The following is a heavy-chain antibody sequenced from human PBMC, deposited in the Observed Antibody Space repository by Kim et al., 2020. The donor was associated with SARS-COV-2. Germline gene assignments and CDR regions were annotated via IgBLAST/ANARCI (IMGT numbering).Heavy chain of an antibody. CDR2: IGSSRSNI. Sequence: GGSLRLSCAASGFTFSTYSMNWVRQAPGKGLEWVSYIGSSRSNIYYAHSVKGRFTISRDNDKNSLYLQMNSLRDEDTAVYYCARDLKGSNWDYYYGLDVWGQGTTVTVSS. D-gene: IGHD6-13*01. CDR3: ARDLKGSNWDYYYGLDV. J-gene: IGHJ6*02. CDR1: GFTFSTYS. V-gene: IGHV3-48*02.